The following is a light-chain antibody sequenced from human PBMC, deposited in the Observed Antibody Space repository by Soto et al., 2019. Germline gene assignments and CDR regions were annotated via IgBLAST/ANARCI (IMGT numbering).Light chain of an antibody. J-gene: IGKJ5*01. V-gene: IGKV3D-20*01. CDR1: QSVSSSY. Sequence: SQSPGTLSLSTGERATLSCWASQSVSSSYLAWYQQKPGLAPRLLIYDASSRATGIPDRFSGSGSGTDFTLTISRLEPEDFAVYYCQQYGSSPPITFAQRTRLAI. CDR2: DAS. CDR3: QQYGSSPPIT.